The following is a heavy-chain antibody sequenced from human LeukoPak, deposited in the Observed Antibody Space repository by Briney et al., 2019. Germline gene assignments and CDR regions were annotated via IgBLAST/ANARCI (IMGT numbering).Heavy chain of an antibody. CDR3: ARAHYDSSGYYYFDY. Sequence: GESLKISCTGSGYSFTSYWIGWVRQMPGEGLEWMGIIYPGDSDTRYSPSFQGQVTISADKSISTAYLQWSSLKASDTAMYYCARAHYDSSGYYYFDYWGQGTLVTVSS. V-gene: IGHV5-51*01. CDR2: IYPGDSDT. J-gene: IGHJ4*02. D-gene: IGHD3-22*01. CDR1: GYSFTSYW.